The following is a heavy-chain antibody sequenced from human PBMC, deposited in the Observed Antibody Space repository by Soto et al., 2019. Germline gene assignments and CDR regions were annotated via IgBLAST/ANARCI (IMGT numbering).Heavy chain of an antibody. D-gene: IGHD2-2*01. CDR2: VDYSGST. V-gene: IGHV4-59*01. J-gene: IGHJ6*02. Sequence: WTWIRQPPGKGLEWIGFVDYSGSTNYNPSLKSRVSISIDTSRNQFSLKLSSVTAADTAMYYCARDDMVVLLAANYDYYGLDVWGQGTTVTVSS. CDR3: ARDDMVVLLAANYDYYGLDV.